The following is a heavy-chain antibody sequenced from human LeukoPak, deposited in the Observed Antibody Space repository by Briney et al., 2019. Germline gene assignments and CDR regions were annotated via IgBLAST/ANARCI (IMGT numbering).Heavy chain of an antibody. D-gene: IGHD3-22*01. J-gene: IGHJ4*02. CDR3: ASQYYDSSGGIFDY. CDR1: GGSISSYY. Sequence: SETLSLTCTVSGGSISSYYWSWIRQPPGKGLEWIGYIYYSGSTNYNPSLESRVTISVDTSKNQFSLKLSSVTAADTAVYYCASQYYDSSGGIFDYWGQGTLVTVSS. CDR2: IYYSGST. V-gene: IGHV4-59*01.